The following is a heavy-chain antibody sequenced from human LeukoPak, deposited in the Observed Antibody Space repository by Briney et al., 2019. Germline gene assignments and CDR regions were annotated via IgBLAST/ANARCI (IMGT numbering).Heavy chain of an antibody. CDR3: ARVVVWAPFDY. CDR2: INHSGST. CDR1: GGSFSGYY. D-gene: IGHD2-15*01. J-gene: IGHJ4*02. V-gene: IGHV4-34*01. Sequence: PSETLSLTCAVYGGSFSGYYWSWIRQPPGKGLEWIGEINHSGSTNYNPSLKSRVTISVDTSKNQFSLKLSSVTAADTAVYYCARVVVWAPFDYWGQGTLVIVSS.